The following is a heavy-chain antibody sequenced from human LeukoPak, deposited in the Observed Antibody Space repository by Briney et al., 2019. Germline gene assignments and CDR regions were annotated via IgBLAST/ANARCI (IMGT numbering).Heavy chain of an antibody. Sequence: SETLSLTCTVSGGSISSYYWGWIRQPPGKGLEWIGYIYYSGSTNYNPSLKSRVTISVDTSKNQFSLKLSSVTAADTAVYYCARARDYEGHFDYWGQGTLVTVSS. CDR2: IYYSGST. CDR1: GGSISSYY. J-gene: IGHJ4*02. CDR3: ARARDYEGHFDY. D-gene: IGHD4-17*01. V-gene: IGHV4-59*01.